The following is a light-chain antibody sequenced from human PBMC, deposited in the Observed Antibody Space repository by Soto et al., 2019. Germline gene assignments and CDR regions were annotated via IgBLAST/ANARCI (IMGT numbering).Light chain of an antibody. J-gene: IGKJ2*01. CDR1: QTIGRY. CDR2: AGS. Sequence: DIKMTQSPSSLSASGGDRVTITCRASQTIGRYLNWYQQQPGKAPKLLIYAGSNLQSGVPSRFSGTGSGTDFTLTISSLQPEDFATYYCQQSFSTPHTFGQGTKVDI. CDR3: QQSFSTPHT. V-gene: IGKV1-39*01.